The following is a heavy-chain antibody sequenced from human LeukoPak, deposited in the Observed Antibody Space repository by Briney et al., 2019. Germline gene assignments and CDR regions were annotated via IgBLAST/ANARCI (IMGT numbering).Heavy chain of an antibody. J-gene: IGHJ5*02. D-gene: IGHD6-13*01. CDR3: ASSDLSSSWPNWFDP. CDR1: GYTFTRYA. V-gene: IGHV1-2*04. Sequence: ASVKVSCKASGYTFTRYAMNWVRQAPGQGLEWMGWINPNSGGTNYAQKFQGWVTMTRDTSISTAYLQWSSLKASDTAMYYCASSDLSSSWPNWFDPWGQGTLVTVSS. CDR2: INPNSGGT.